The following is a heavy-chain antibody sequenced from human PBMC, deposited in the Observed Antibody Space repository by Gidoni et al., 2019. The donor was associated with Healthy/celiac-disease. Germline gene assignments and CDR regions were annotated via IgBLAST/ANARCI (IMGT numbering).Heavy chain of an antibody. D-gene: IGHD6-19*01. CDR1: GFTFSSYE. CDR3: ARAGYSSGWLHYYYYGMDV. V-gene: IGHV3-48*03. CDR2: ISSSGSTI. J-gene: IGHJ6*02. Sequence: EVQLVESGGGLVQPGGSLRLSCAASGFTFSSYEMNWVRQAPGKGLEWVSYISSSGSTIYYADSVKGRFTISRDNAKNSLYLQMNSLRAEDTAVYYCARAGYSSGWLHYYYYGMDVWGQGTTVTVSS.